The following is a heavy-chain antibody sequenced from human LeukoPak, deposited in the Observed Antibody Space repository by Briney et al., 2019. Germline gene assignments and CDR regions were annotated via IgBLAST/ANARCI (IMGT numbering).Heavy chain of an antibody. CDR2: IYHSGST. V-gene: IGHV4-34*01. D-gene: IGHD7-27*01. CDR3: ARGNWGSEPAFDY. J-gene: IGHJ4*02. CDR1: GGSFSGYY. Sequence: SETLSLTCAVYGGSFSGYYWSWIRQPPGKGLEWIGYIYHSGSTYSNPSLKSRVTISVDRSKNQFSLKLSSVTAADTAVYYCARGNWGSEPAFDYWGQGTLVTVSS.